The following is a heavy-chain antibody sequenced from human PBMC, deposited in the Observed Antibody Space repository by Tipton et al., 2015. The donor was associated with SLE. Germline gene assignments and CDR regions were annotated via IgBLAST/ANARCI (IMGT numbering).Heavy chain of an antibody. J-gene: IGHJ6*03. CDR2: ISHSGSA. V-gene: IGHV4-34*01. CDR1: RGSFSGYA. Sequence: TLSLTCAVSRGSFSGYAWNWIRQAPGKGPEWIGEISHSGSANYNASLKSRVTISLDTSNNQFSLRLSSVTAADTAVYYCARGVSGYFHYCYMDVWGKGTTVTISS. D-gene: IGHD3-10*01. CDR3: ARGVSGYFHYCYMDV.